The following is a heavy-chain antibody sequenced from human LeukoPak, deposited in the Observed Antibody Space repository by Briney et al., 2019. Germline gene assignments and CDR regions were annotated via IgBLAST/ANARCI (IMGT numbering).Heavy chain of an antibody. CDR1: GFTFSSFD. V-gene: IGHV3-13*01. CDR3: ARGTPHGKYYYMDV. D-gene: IGHD1-1*01. Sequence: GGSLRLSCAASGFTFSSFDMHWVRQPTGQGLEWVSTIGTASDTYYPGSVEGRFTLSRDNAKNSLYLQMNSLTAGDTAVYYCARGTPHGKYYYMDVWGKGTTVTVSS. CDR2: IGTASDT. J-gene: IGHJ6*03.